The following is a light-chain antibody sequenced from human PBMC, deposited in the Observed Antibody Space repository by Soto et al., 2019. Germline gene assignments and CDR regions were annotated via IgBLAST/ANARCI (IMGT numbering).Light chain of an antibody. Sequence: QSVLTQPPSVSGAPGQRVTISCTGYNSNIGAGYDVHWYQQLPGTAPKLLIYGNSNRPSGVPDRFSASKSGTSASLAITGLQAEDEAGYYCQSYDSSLRGWVFGGGTKVTVL. J-gene: IGLJ3*02. CDR2: GNS. CDR3: QSYDSSLRGWV. V-gene: IGLV1-40*01. CDR1: NSNIGAGYD.